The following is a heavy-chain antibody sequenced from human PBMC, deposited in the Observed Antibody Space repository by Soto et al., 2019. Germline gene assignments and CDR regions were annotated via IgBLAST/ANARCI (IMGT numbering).Heavy chain of an antibody. CDR2: ISGSGGST. J-gene: IGHJ4*02. CDR3: AKGQYYYDSSGYYYFDY. D-gene: IGHD3-22*01. Sequence: GSLLLPCSASGFTFSSYAMSWVRQAPGKGLEWVSAISGSGGSTYYADSVKVRFTISRDNSKNTLYLQMNSLRAEDTAVYYCAKGQYYYDSSGYYYFDYWGQGTLVTVYS. V-gene: IGHV3-23*01. CDR1: GFTFSSYA.